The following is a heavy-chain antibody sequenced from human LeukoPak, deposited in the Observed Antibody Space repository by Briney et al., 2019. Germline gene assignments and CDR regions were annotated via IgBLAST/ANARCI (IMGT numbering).Heavy chain of an antibody. Sequence: SETLSLTCTVSGGSISSSSYYWGWIRQPPGKGLEWIGSIYYSGSTYYNPSLKSRVTISVDTSKNQFSLKLSSVTAADTAVYYCARHESSGNWYFDYWGQGTQVTVSS. V-gene: IGHV4-39*01. CDR1: GGSISSSSYY. CDR3: ARHESSGNWYFDY. CDR2: IYYSGST. D-gene: IGHD4-23*01. J-gene: IGHJ4*02.